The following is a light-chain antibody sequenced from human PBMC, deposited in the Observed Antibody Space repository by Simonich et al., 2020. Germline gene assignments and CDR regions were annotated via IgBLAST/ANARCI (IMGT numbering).Light chain of an antibody. Sequence: DIVMTQTPLALSVTPGQPASISCKSSQSLLHSDGKTYLYWYLQKPGQSPQLLIYEVYNRFSGVPDRFSGSGSGTDFTLKISRVEAEDVGVYYCMQGTHWPPTFGGGTKVEIK. V-gene: IGKV2-29*03. CDR2: EVY. J-gene: IGKJ4*01. CDR3: MQGTHWPPT. CDR1: QSLLHSDGKTY.